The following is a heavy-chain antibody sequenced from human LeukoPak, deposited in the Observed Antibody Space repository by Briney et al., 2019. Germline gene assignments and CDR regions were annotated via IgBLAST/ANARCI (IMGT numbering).Heavy chain of an antibody. V-gene: IGHV3-23*01. CDR3: AKDPLPNIVVVPAAQEIYFDY. J-gene: IGHJ4*02. CDR2: ISGSGGST. D-gene: IGHD2-2*01. CDR1: GFTFSSYA. Sequence: GGSLRLSCAASGFTFSSYAMSWVRQAPGKGLEWVSAISGSGGSTYYADSVKGRFTISRDNSKNTLYLQMNSLRAEDTAVCYCAKDPLPNIVVVPAAQEIYFDYWGQGTLVTVSS.